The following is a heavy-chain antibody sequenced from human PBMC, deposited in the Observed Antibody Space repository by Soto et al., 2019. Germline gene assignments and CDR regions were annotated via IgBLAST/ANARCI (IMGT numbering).Heavy chain of an antibody. CDR3: ARGQIYQYSSSPGRFSWFDP. Sequence: SETLSLTYTVSGGSISSGDYYWSWIRQHPGKGLEWIGYIYYSGSTYYNPSLKSRFTISVDTSKNQFSLKLSSVTAADTAVYYCARGQIYQYSSSPGRFSWFDPWGQGTLVTVSS. CDR2: IYYSGST. CDR1: GGSISSGDYY. D-gene: IGHD6-6*01. V-gene: IGHV4-31*03. J-gene: IGHJ5*02.